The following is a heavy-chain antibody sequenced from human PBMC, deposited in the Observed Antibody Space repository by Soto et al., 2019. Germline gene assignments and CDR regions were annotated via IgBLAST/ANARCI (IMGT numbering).Heavy chain of an antibody. J-gene: IGHJ6*02. CDR2: ISYDGSNK. V-gene: IGHV3-30*18. CDR1: GFTFSSYG. D-gene: IGHD2-15*01. CDR3: AKDSARYCSGGSCYSGDDYGMDG. Sequence: GGSLRLSCAASGFTFSSYGMHWVRQAPGKGLEWVAVISYDGSNKYYADSVKGRFTISRDNSKNTLYLQMNSLRAEDTAVYYCAKDSARYCSGGSCYSGDDYGMDGWGQGTRVTVSS.